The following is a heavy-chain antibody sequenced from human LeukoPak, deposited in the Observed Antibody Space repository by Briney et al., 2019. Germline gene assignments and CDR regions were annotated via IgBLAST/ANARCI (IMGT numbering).Heavy chain of an antibody. CDR2: ISYDGSNK. V-gene: IGHV3-30-3*01. D-gene: IGHD3-9*01. Sequence: PGGSLRLSCAASGFTFSSYAMHWVRQAPGKGLEWVAVISYDGSNKYCADSVKGRFTISRDNSKNTLYLQMNSLRAEDTAVYYCARVGRYFDWLLAHFDYWGQGTLVTVSS. CDR1: GFTFSSYA. J-gene: IGHJ4*02. CDR3: ARVGRYFDWLLAHFDY.